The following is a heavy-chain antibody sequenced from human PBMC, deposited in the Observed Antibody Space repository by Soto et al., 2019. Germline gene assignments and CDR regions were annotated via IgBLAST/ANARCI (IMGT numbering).Heavy chain of an antibody. CDR3: ARMTVIVWSWFDP. Sequence: QLQLQESGPGLVKPSETLSLTCTVSGGSISSSSYYWGWIRQPPGKGLEWIGSIYYSGSTYYNPSLKSRVTISVDTSKNQFSLKLSSVTAADTAVYYCARMTVIVWSWFDPWGQGTLVTVSS. CDR2: IYYSGST. J-gene: IGHJ5*02. D-gene: IGHD4-4*01. CDR1: GGSISSSSYY. V-gene: IGHV4-39*01.